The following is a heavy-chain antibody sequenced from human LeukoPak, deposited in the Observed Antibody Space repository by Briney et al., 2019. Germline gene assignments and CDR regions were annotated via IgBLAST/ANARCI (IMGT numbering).Heavy chain of an antibody. J-gene: IGHJ4*02. D-gene: IGHD3-10*01. V-gene: IGHV4-39*02. CDR1: GGSISSSSYY. Sequence: TSETLSLTCTVSGGSISSSSYYWGWIRQPPGKGLEWIGSIYYSGSTYYNPSLKSRVTISVDTSKNQFSLKLSSVTAADTAVYYCARDAKYYYGSRTYFFFEYWGQGTLLTVSS. CDR3: ARDAKYYYGSRTYFFFEY. CDR2: IYYSGST.